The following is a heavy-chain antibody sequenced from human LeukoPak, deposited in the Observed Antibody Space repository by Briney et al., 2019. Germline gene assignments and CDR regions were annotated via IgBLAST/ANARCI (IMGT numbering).Heavy chain of an antibody. V-gene: IGHV4-59*01. CDR3: ARGVYIAAAQYGY. Sequence: SETPSLTCTVSGGSISSYYWSWIRQPPGKGREWIGYIYYSGTTNYNPSLKSRVTISVDTSKNQFSLKLSSVTAADTAVYYCARGVYIAAAQYGYWGQGTLVTVSS. CDR2: IYYSGTT. J-gene: IGHJ4*02. D-gene: IGHD6-13*01. CDR1: GGSISSYY.